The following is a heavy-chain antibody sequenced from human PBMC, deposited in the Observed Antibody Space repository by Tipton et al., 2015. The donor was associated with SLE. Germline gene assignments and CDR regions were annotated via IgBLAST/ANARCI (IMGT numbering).Heavy chain of an antibody. CDR2: INHSGST. J-gene: IGHJ4*02. V-gene: IGHV4-34*01. CDR3: ARDSPMGSVGATPFDY. Sequence: LRLSCAASGFTVSSNYMSWVRQPPGKGLEWIGEINHSGSTNYNPSLKSRVTISVDTSKNQFSLKLSSVTAADTAVYYCARDSPMGSVGATPFDYWGQGTLVTVSS. CDR1: GFTVSSNY. D-gene: IGHD1-26*01.